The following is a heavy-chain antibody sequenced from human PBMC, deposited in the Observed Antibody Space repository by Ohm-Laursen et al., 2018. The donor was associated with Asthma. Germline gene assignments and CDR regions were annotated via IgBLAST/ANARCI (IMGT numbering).Heavy chain of an antibody. J-gene: IGHJ3*02. D-gene: IGHD4-17*01. CDR1: GFTFSSYG. V-gene: IGHV3-30*03. CDR3: ARDHGDYALPFDI. Sequence: SLRLSCSASGFTFSSYGMHWVRQAPGKGLEWVAVISYDGSNKYYADSVKGRFTISRDNSKNTLYLQMNSLRAEDTAVYYCARDHGDYALPFDIWGQGTMVTVSS. CDR2: ISYDGSNK.